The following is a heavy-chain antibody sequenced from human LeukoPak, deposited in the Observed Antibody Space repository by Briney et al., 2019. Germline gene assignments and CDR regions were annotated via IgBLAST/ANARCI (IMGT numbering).Heavy chain of an antibody. J-gene: IGHJ4*02. Sequence: GGSLRLSCAASGFTFSSYAMSWVRQAPGKGLEWVAVISYDGDNKYYADSVKGRFTISRDNSKNTLYLQMNSLTAEDTAVYYCARDDYIDYWGQGTLVTVSS. D-gene: IGHD4/OR15-4a*01. V-gene: IGHV3-30*04. CDR3: ARDDYIDY. CDR2: ISYDGDNK. CDR1: GFTFSSYA.